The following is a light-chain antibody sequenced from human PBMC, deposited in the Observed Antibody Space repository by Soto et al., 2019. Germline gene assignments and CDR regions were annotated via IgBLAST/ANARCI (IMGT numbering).Light chain of an antibody. CDR1: RSDVGIYNY. J-gene: IGLJ1*01. Sequence: QSALTQPPSASGSPGQSVTISCTGTRSDVGIYNYVSWYQQHPGKAPKLIIYEVNKRPSGVPDRFSGSKSGNTASQTVSGLQAEDEADYYCSSYAGNNKGVFGTGTKVTVL. CDR3: SSYAGNNKGV. V-gene: IGLV2-8*01. CDR2: EVN.